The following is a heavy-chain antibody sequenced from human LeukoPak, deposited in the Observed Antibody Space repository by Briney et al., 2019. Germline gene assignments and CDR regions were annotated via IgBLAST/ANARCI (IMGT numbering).Heavy chain of an antibody. V-gene: IGHV1-69*04. Sequence: GASVKVSCKASGGTFSSYAISWVRQAPGQGPEWMGRIIPILGIANYAQKFQGRVTITADKSTSTAYMELSSLRSEDTAVYYCARSIAPRRWFDPWGQGTLVTVSS. CDR2: IIPILGIA. D-gene: IGHD6-6*01. J-gene: IGHJ5*02. CDR1: GGTFSSYA. CDR3: ARSIAPRRWFDP.